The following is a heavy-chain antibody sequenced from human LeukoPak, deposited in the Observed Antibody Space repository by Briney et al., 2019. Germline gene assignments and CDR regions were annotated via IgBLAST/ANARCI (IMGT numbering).Heavy chain of an antibody. D-gene: IGHD3-10*01. CDR1: GYTFTSYG. CDR2: ISAYNGNT. CDR3: ARGGLTESADY. J-gene: IGHJ4*02. V-gene: IGHV1-18*01. Sequence: ASVKVSCKSSGYTFTSYGFTWVRQPPGQGLEWMGWISAYNGNTNYVQKLQGRVTMSTDTSTSTVYMGLRSLRSDDTAVYYCARGGLTESADYWGQGTLVTVSS.